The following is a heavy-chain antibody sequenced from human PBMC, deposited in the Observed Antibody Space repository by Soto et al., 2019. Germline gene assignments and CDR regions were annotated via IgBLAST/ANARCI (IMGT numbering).Heavy chain of an antibody. CDR1: GYAFTNST. J-gene: IGHJ5*02. V-gene: IGHV1-3*01. CDR3: ARVLPPNWFAP. CDR2: INGGTGHT. Sequence: QVQLVQSGAEVKKPGASVKLSCKTSGYAFTNSTIHWVRQAPGQSLEWMGWINGGTGHTRYSQKFQARVTITKDSSASSAYMELSTLRSEDPAVYYWARVLPPNWFAPGGQGPLVTVSS.